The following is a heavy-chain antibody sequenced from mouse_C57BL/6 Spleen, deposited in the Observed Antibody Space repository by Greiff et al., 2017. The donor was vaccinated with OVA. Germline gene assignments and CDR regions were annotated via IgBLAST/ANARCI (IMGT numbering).Heavy chain of an antibody. D-gene: IGHD3-3*01. V-gene: IGHV5-9-1*02. CDR3: TRGLGYYYAMDY. CDR1: GFTFSSYA. J-gene: IGHJ4*01. Sequence: EVKVVESGEGLVKPGGSLKLSCAASGFTFSSYAMSWVRQTPEKRLEWVAYISSGGDYIYYADTVKGRFTISRDNARNTLYLQMSSLKSEDTAMYYCTRGLGYYYAMDYWGQGTSVTVSS. CDR2: ISSGGDYI.